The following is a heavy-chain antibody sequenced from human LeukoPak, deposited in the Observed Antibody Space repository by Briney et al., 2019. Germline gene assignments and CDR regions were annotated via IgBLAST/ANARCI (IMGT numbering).Heavy chain of an antibody. V-gene: IGHV3-23*01. D-gene: IGHD3-10*01. CDR1: GFTFSSYG. CDR3: AKDSYYYGSGSYH. Sequence: GGSLRLSCAASGFTFSSYGMSWVRQAPGKGLEWVSAISGSGGSTYYADSVKGRFTISRDNSENTLYLQMSSLRAEDTAVYYCAKDSYYYGSGSYHWGQGTLVTVSS. CDR2: ISGSGGST. J-gene: IGHJ4*02.